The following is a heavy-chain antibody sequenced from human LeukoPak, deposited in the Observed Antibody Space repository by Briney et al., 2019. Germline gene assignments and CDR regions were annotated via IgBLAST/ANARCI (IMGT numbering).Heavy chain of an antibody. Sequence: GASVKVSCKASGYTFTGYYMHWVRQAPGQGLEWMGWINPNSGGTNYAQKFQGRVIMTRDTSISTAYMELSRLRSDDTAVYYCARDMVRYYGSGSTDYWRQGTLVTVSS. D-gene: IGHD3-10*01. CDR2: INPNSGGT. CDR1: GYTFTGYY. V-gene: IGHV1-2*02. CDR3: ARDMVRYYGSGSTDY. J-gene: IGHJ4*02.